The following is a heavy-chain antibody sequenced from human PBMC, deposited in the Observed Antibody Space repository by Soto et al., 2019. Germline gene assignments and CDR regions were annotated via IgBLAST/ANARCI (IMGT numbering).Heavy chain of an antibody. CDR1: GYSFTGYY. CDR2: INPKSGDT. J-gene: IGHJ4*02. CDR3: ARGSPRMGALPTY. D-gene: IGHD1-26*01. V-gene: IGHV1-2*02. Sequence: GXSVKVSCKASGYSFTGYYIHWVRQAPGQGLEWMGWINPKSGDTNYAQKFQGRVSMTRDTSITTAYMEVSRLKSDDTAVYYCARGSPRMGALPTYWGQGTLV.